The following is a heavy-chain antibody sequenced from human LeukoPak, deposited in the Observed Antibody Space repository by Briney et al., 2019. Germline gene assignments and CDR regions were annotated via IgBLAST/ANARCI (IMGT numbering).Heavy chain of an antibody. D-gene: IGHD5-12*01. V-gene: IGHV4-39*07. Sequence: SETLSLTCTVSGGSIRSSSYYWGWIRQPPGKGLEWIGSIYYSGTTNYNPSLKSRVTMSVDTSKNHFSLRLSSVTAADTAVYYCARVGGYDLGDWFNPWGQGTLVTVSS. CDR2: IYYSGTT. CDR1: GGSIRSSSYY. CDR3: ARVGGYDLGDWFNP. J-gene: IGHJ5*02.